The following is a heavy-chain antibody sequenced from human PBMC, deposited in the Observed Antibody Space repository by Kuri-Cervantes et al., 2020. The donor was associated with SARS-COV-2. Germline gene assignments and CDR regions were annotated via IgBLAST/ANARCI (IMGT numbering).Heavy chain of an antibody. Sequence: GGSLRLSCGASGFTFSHYAMSWFHQAPGKGLEWVSTITISGLSTHYADSVKGRLTISRDNSKNTVYLQMNSLRADDTAVYYCAKIAGYNSGWYDDWGQGTLVTVSS. J-gene: IGHJ5*02. CDR1: GFTFSHYA. V-gene: IGHV3-23*01. CDR3: AKIAGYNSGWYDD. CDR2: ITISGLST. D-gene: IGHD6-19*01.